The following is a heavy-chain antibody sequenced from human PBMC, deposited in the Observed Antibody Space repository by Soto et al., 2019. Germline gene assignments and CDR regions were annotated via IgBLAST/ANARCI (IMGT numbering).Heavy chain of an antibody. CDR3: ARGVDRNYYDSSGYYLGY. CDR1: GYTYISYS. CDR2: INVGNGNT. V-gene: IGHV1-3*01. J-gene: IGHJ4*01. D-gene: IGHD3-22*01. Sequence: ASVKVSCKASGYTYISYSMHWVRQAPGQRLEWMGWINVGNGNTNYAQKLQGRVTMTTDTSTSTAYMELRSLRSDDTAVYYCARGVDRNYYDSSGYYLGYWG.